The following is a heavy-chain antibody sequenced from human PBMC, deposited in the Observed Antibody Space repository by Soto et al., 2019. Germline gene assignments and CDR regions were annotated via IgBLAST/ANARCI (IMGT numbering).Heavy chain of an antibody. J-gene: IGHJ4*02. V-gene: IGHV1-2*04. Sequence: ASVKVSCKASGYIFTGYYMHWVRQAPGQGLEWMGWINPNSGDTDYTQKFQGWVTMTRDTSISTAYMELSRLRSDDTAVYYCATSRISIAVAGETEYYFDYWGQGTPVTVSS. CDR2: INPNSGDT. D-gene: IGHD6-19*01. CDR3: ATSRISIAVAGETEYYFDY. CDR1: GYIFTGYY.